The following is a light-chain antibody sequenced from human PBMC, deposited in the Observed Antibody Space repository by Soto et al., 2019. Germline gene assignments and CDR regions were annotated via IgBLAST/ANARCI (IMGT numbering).Light chain of an antibody. V-gene: IGKV3-20*01. CDR1: QSVSSSY. Sequence: EIGLTQSPGTLSLSPGERATLSCRSSQSVSSSYLAWYQQKPGQAPRHLIYGASSRATGIPDRFSGSGSGTDFTLTISRLEPEDFAVYYCQQYGSSPRTFGQGTKLEIK. J-gene: IGKJ2*01. CDR2: GAS. CDR3: QQYGSSPRT.